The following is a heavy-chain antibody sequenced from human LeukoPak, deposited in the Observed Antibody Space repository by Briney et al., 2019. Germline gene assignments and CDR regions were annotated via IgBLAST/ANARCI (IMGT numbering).Heavy chain of an antibody. CDR3: ARDLGYGGNSYRYYYYMDV. Sequence: ASVKVSCKASGYTFTSYGISWVRQAPGQGLEWMGWISAYNGNTNYAQKLQGRVTMTTDTSTSTAYMELRSLRSDDTAVYYCARDLGYGGNSYRYYYYMDVWGKGTTVTVSS. V-gene: IGHV1-18*01. CDR2: ISAYNGNT. J-gene: IGHJ6*03. CDR1: GYTFTSYG. D-gene: IGHD4-23*01.